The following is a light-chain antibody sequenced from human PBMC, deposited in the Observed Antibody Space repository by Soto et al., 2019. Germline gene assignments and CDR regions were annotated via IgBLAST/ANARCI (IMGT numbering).Light chain of an antibody. V-gene: IGKV3D-15*01. J-gene: IGKJ3*01. CDR3: QQYNNWPPFT. CDR2: GSS. Sequence: EIVMTQSPATLSVAPGERATLSCRASQSVSSNLAWYQQKPGQAHRLLIYGSSTRATGIPARFSGSGSGTEVTLTISSLESEDCAVYYCQQYNNWPPFTFGPGTKVDIK. CDR1: QSVSSN.